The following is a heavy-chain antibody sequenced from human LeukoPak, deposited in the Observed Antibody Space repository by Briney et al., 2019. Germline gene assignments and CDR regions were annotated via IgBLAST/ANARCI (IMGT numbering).Heavy chain of an antibody. J-gene: IGHJ4*02. CDR3: ARLYDSSGYYYPYYFDY. CDR1: GGTFSSYA. Sequence: GASVKVSCKASGGTFSSYAISWVRQAPGQGLEWMGGIIPIFGTANHAQKFQGRVTITADESTSTAYMELSSLRSEDTAVYYCARLYDSSGYYYPYYFDYWGQGTLVTVSS. D-gene: IGHD3-22*01. V-gene: IGHV1-69*13. CDR2: IIPIFGTA.